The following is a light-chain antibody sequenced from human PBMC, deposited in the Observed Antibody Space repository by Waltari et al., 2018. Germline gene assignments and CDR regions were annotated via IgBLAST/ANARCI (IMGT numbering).Light chain of an antibody. J-gene: IGLJ2*01. Sequence: QSALTQPASVSGSPGQSITISCTGTSTDARGYHPVPWYQDHPGQAPKVIIYDVSDRPSGISERFSGSKSGNTASLTISGLQAEDEADYYCSSQSSDNVVLFGGGTKLTVL. CDR1: STDARGYHP. V-gene: IGLV2-14*03. CDR2: DVS. CDR3: SSQSSDNVVL.